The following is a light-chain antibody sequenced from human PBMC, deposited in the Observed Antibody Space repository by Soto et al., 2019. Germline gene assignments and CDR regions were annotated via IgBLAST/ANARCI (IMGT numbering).Light chain of an antibody. J-gene: IGKJ4*01. Sequence: VGMRQSPAPQSVSPGAGATLSCRASQGIGDTLAWYQHKPGQTPRLLIYDTSTRATGVPTRFSGSRSGAEFTLTINSLQSEDFAVYYCQPYDNWPLTFGGGAKVDIK. CDR2: DTS. V-gene: IGKV3-15*01. CDR3: QPYDNWPLT. CDR1: QGIGDT.